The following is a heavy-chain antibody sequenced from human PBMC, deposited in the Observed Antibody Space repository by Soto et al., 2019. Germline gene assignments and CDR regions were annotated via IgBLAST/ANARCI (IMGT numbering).Heavy chain of an antibody. Sequence: QVQLVESGGGVVQPGNSLRLSCAGSGFPFSAEAMHWVRQAPGKGLEWVAAISYDGNNKNHADSVKGRFTVSRDNSKNTLYLQIYGLRPEDTAVYYCARVDSSGWCPDYWRQGSLVTVSS. CDR3: ARVDSSGWCPDY. CDR2: ISYDGNNK. CDR1: GFPFSAEA. V-gene: IGHV3-30-3*01. J-gene: IGHJ4*02. D-gene: IGHD6-13*01.